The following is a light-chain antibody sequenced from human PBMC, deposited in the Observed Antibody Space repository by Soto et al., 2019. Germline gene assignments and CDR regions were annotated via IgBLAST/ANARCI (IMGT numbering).Light chain of an antibody. J-gene: IGLJ1*01. V-gene: IGLV2-8*01. CDR3: ASYAGTKLFV. CDR2: EVT. Sequence: QSALTQPPSASGSPGQSLTISCTGTSSDVGFYNFVSWYQQRPDKAPKLVIYEVTKRPSGVPDRFSGSKSGSTASLTVSGLQADDEAEYYCASYAGTKLFVFGSGTKVTVL. CDR1: SSDVGFYNF.